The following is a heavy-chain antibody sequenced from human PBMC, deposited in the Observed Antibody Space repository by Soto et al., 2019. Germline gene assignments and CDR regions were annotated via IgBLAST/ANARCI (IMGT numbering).Heavy chain of an antibody. J-gene: IGHJ4*02. V-gene: IGHV5-51*01. Sequence: PGESLKISCQGSGYSFTSHWIAWVRQMPGKGLEWMGIIYPGDSDTKYSPSFQGQVTISADKSINTAYLQWSSLKASDTAMYYCARLNDYVDNWGQGTLVTVSS. D-gene: IGHD3-10*01. CDR3: ARLNDYVDN. CDR2: IYPGDSDT. CDR1: GYSFTSHW.